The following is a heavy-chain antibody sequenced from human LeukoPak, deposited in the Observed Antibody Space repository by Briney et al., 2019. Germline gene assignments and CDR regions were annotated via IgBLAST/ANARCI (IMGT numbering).Heavy chain of an antibody. J-gene: IGHJ4*02. D-gene: IGHD3-22*01. CDR2: MNPNSGNT. CDR3: ARERYRGYRVDY. CDR1: GYTFTSYD. Sequence: ASVKVSCKASGYTFTSYDINWVRQATGQGLEWMGWMNPNSGNTGYAQKFQGRVTMTRNTSISTAYMELSSLRSDDTAVYYCARERYRGYRVDYWGQGTLVTVSS. V-gene: IGHV1-8*01.